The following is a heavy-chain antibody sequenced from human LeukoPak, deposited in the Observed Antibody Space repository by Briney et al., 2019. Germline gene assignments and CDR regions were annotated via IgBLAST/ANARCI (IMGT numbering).Heavy chain of an antibody. V-gene: IGHV3-7*04. CDR3: ARDSPGYLAYDS. J-gene: IGHJ4*02. CDR1: GFTFSTYW. CDR2: IREDGSAT. Sequence: GGSLRLSCAASGFTFSTYWMTWVRQAPWQGPEWVANIREDGSATYYVDSVKGRSTISRDNAKKSLYLQMNSLRAEDTAVYYCARDSPGYLAYDSWGQGTLVTVSS. D-gene: IGHD1-1*01.